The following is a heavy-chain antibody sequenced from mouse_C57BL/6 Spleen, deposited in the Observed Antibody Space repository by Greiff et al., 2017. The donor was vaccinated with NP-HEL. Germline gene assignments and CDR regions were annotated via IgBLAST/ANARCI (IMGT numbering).Heavy chain of an antibody. CDR1: GFNITNTY. V-gene: IGHV14-3*01. CDR3: ARCWYDGSNWYFDV. CDR2: IDPANGNT. D-gene: IGHD1-1*01. J-gene: IGHJ1*03. Sequence: VHVKQSVAELVRPGASVKLSCTASGFNITNTYMHWVKQRPEQGLEWIGRIDPANGNTKYAPKFQGKATITADTSSNTAYLQLSSLTSEDTSIYYCARCWYDGSNWYFDVWGTGTTVTVSS.